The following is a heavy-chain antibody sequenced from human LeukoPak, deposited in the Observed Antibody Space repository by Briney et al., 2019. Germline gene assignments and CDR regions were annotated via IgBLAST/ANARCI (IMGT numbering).Heavy chain of an antibody. V-gene: IGHV3-30*02. CDR1: GFTFSRYS. J-gene: IGHJ3*02. D-gene: IGHD3-9*01. Sequence: GGSLRLSCAASGFTFSRYSMTWVRQAPGKGLEWVSFIRYDGSYKYYADSVKGRFTISRDNSKNTLYLQMNSLRAGDTAVYYCAKDSPHYDILVANDAFDIWGQGTMVTVSS. CDR2: IRYDGSYK. CDR3: AKDSPHYDILVANDAFDI.